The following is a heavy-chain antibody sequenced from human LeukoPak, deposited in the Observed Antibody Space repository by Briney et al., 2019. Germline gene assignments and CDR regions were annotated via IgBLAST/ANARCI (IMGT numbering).Heavy chain of an antibody. V-gene: IGHV4-39*07. J-gene: IGHJ4*02. Sequence: SETLSLTCTVSGGSISSSSYYWGWIRQPPGKGLEWIGEINHSGSTNYNPSLKSRVTISVDTSKNQFSLKLSSVTAADTAVYYCARDYYDILTGRYFDYWGQGTLVTVSS. CDR3: ARDYYDILTGRYFDY. CDR2: INHSGST. CDR1: GGSISSSSYY. D-gene: IGHD3-9*01.